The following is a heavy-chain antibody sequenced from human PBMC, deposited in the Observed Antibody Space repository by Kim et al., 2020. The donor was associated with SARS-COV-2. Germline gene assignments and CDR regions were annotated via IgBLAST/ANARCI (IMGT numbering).Heavy chain of an antibody. Sequence: SETLSLTCTVSGGSISSYYWSWIRQPPGKGLEWIGYIYYSGSTNYNPSLKSRVTISVDTSKNQFSLKLSSVTAADTAVYYCARGGSGLGTFDYWGQGTLVTVSS. CDR2: IYYSGST. V-gene: IGHV4-59*13. CDR3: ARGGSGLGTFDY. J-gene: IGHJ4*02. CDR1: GGSISSYY. D-gene: IGHD3-9*01.